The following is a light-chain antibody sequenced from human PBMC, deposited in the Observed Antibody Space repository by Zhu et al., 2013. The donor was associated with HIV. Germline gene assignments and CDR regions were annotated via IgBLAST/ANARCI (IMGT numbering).Light chain of an antibody. Sequence: QSVLTQPPSVSAAPGQKVTISCSGSSSNIGKNYVSWYQQVPGTAPKLLIYDNNKRPSGIPDRFSGSKSGTSANLDITGLQTGDEADYYCETWDTSLSAGLFGGGTKLTVL. J-gene: IGLJ3*02. CDR2: DNN. CDR1: SSNIGKNY. CDR3: ETWDTSLSAGL. V-gene: IGLV1-51*01.